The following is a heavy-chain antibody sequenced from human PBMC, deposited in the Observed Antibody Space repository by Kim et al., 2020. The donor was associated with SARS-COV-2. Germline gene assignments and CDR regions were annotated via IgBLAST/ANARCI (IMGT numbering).Heavy chain of an antibody. CDR3: ASPVAGTGEFDY. V-gene: IGHV5-51*01. J-gene: IGHJ4*02. Sequence: RYSPSFQGQVTISADKSISTAYLQWSSLKASDTAMYYCASPVAGTGEFDYWGQGTLVTVSS. D-gene: IGHD6-19*01.